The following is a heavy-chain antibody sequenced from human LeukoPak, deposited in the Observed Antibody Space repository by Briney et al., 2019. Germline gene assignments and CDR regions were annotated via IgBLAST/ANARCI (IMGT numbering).Heavy chain of an antibody. J-gene: IGHJ3*02. CDR1: GGSISSYY. V-gene: IGHV4-59*01. Sequence: SSETLSLTCTVSGGSISSYYWSLIRQPPGKGLEWIGYIYYSGSTNYNPSLKSRVTISVDTSKNQFSLKLSSVTAADTAVYYCAREPAPDAFDIWGQGTMVTVSS. CDR3: AREPAPDAFDI. CDR2: IYYSGST.